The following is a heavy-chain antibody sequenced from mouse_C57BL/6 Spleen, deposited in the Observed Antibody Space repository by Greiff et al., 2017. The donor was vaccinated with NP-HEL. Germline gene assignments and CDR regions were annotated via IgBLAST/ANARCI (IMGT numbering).Heavy chain of an antibody. CDR1: GFTFSDYG. CDR2: ISNLAYSI. Sequence: EVKLVESGGGLVQPGGSLKLSCAASGFTFSDYGMAWVRQAPRKGPEWVAFISNLAYSIYYADTVTGRFTISRENAKNTLYLEMSSLRSEDTAMYYCARGGSIGNPAWFAYWGQGTLVTVSA. D-gene: IGHD2-1*01. CDR3: ARGGSIGNPAWFAY. V-gene: IGHV5-15*01. J-gene: IGHJ3*01.